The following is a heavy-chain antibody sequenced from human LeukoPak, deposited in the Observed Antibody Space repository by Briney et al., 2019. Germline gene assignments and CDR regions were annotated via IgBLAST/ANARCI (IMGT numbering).Heavy chain of an antibody. Sequence: GESLKISCKGYGDRFTSCWVAWVRQMPGKGLEWMGIIFPGDSDTRYSPSIQGQVTISVDRSISTAYLQWSSLKASDTAIYYCARRPLHFQNCLAPWGQGTLVTVSS. D-gene: IGHD2/OR15-2a*01. CDR2: IFPGDSDT. V-gene: IGHV5-51*01. CDR1: GDRFTSCW. J-gene: IGHJ5*02. CDR3: ARRPLHFQNCLAP.